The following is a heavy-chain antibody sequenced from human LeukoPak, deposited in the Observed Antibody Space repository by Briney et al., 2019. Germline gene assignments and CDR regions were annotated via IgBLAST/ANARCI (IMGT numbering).Heavy chain of an antibody. CDR3: AKEGDEFRGYLDV. D-gene: IGHD5-12*01. V-gene: IGHV3-30*02. Sequence: GGSLRLSCATSGFTFSRLGMQWVRQAPGKGLEWVAVIHNDGTMGQYADSVKGRFTISKDFSRNTLHLQMHSLRDDDTAVYYCAKEGDEFRGYLDVWGKGTTVTVTS. J-gene: IGHJ6*04. CDR1: GFTFSRLG. CDR2: IHNDGTMG.